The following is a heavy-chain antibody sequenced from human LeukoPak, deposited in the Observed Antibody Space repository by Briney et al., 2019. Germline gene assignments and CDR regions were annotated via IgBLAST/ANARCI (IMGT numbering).Heavy chain of an antibody. J-gene: IGHJ5*02. CDR3: ARGEGGTNDWFDP. Sequence: ASVKVSCKASGYTFTGYYMHWVRQAPGQGLEWMGWINPNSGGTNYAQKSQGRVTMTRDTSISTAYMELSRLRSDDTAVYYCARGEGGTNDWFDPWGQGTLVTVSS. CDR1: GYTFTGYY. V-gene: IGHV1-2*02. CDR2: INPNSGGT. D-gene: IGHD2-15*01.